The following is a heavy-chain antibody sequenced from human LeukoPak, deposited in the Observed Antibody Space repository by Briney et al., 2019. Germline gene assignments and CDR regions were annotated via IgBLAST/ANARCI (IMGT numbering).Heavy chain of an antibody. V-gene: IGHV1-18*01. J-gene: IGHJ4*02. CDR2: ISAYNGNT. Sequence: GASVKVSCKASGYTFTSYGSSWVRQAPGQGREWMGWISAYNGNTNYAQKLQGRVTMTTDTSTSTAYMELRSLRSDDTAVYYCARDIVGSSGWLPHYWGQGTLVTVSS. D-gene: IGHD6-19*01. CDR3: ARDIVGSSGWLPHY. CDR1: GYTFTSYG.